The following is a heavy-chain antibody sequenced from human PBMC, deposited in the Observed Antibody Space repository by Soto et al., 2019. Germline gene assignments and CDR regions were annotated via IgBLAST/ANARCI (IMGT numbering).Heavy chain of an antibody. Sequence: GGSLRLSCAASVFSFSSYIMNWVAKAQGKGLEWVSYISSSSSTIYYADSVKGRFTISRDNAKNSLYLQMNSLRDEDTAVYYCARDGRIAVAGGTEYYYYGMDVWGQGT. D-gene: IGHD6-19*01. V-gene: IGHV3-48*02. J-gene: IGHJ6*02. CDR2: ISSSSSTI. CDR1: VFSFSSYI. CDR3: ARDGRIAVAGGTEYYYYGMDV.